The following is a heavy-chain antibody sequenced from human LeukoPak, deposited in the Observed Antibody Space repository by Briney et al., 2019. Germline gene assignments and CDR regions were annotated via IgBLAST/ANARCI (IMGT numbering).Heavy chain of an antibody. D-gene: IGHD2-2*01. CDR3: ARDLDLICCSSTSCSLFDY. CDR1: GFTFSSFS. Sequence: GGSLRLSCAASGFTFSSFSMNWVRQAPGKGLEWVSPVSTGGAATYYADSVKGRFTISRDNSENTLYLQMNSLRAEETAVYYCARDLDLICCSSTSCSLFDYWGQGTLVTVSS. J-gene: IGHJ4*02. V-gene: IGHV3-23*01. CDR2: VSTGGAAT.